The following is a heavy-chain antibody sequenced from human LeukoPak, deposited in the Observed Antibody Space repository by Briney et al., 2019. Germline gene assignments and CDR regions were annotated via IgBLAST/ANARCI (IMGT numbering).Heavy chain of an antibody. CDR1: GYSISRGDY. CDR2: IYHSGST. J-gene: IGHJ4*02. V-gene: IGHV4-38-2*01. Sequence: SETLSLTCAVSGYSISRGDYWGWIRLPPGKGLEWIGSIYHSGSTYYNPSLKSRVTISVDTSKRQFSLTLSSVTAADTAVYYCARNPSEPLRNGGSFNSWGQGTLVTVSS. CDR3: ARNPSEPLRNGGSFNS. D-gene: IGHD3-16*01.